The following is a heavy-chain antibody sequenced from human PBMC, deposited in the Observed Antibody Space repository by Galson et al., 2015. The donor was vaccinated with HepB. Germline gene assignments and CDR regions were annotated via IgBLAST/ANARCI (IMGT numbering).Heavy chain of an antibody. CDR2: ITYDGIDT. J-gene: IGHJ4*02. Sequence: SLRLSCTASGFTFRNYAFHWVRQSPGRGLEWVAFITYDGIDTYYGHPVKGRFTVSRDNSKNTQYLQMSSLRPEDTALYYCARETRHSNYWHLESWGQGTLVTVSS. D-gene: IGHD4-11*01. CDR3: ARETRHSNYWHLES. V-gene: IGHV3-30*04. CDR1: GFTFRNYA.